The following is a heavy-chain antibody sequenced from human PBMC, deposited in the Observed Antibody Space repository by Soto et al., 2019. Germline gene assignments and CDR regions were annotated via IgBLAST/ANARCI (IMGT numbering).Heavy chain of an antibody. CDR2: IYHSGST. CDR3: ARDPGELEGGDDY. J-gene: IGHJ4*02. V-gene: IGHV4-38-2*02. CDR1: GYSISSCYY. Sequence: ETLSLTCAVSGYSISSCYYWGWIRQPPGKGLEWIGSIYHSGSTYYNPSLKSRVTISVDTSKNQFSLKLSSVTAADTAVYYCARDPGELEGGDDYWGQGTLVTVSS. D-gene: IGHD1-26*01.